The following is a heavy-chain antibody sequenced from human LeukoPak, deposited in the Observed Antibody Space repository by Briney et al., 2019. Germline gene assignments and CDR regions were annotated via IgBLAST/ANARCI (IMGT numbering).Heavy chain of an antibody. V-gene: IGHV3-7*01. J-gene: IGHJ6*02. CDR3: ARARRLRYFDWLSYGMDV. Sequence: GGSLRLSCAASGFTFSSYWMSWVRQAPGKGLEWVANIKQDGSEKYYVDSVKGRFTISRDNAKNSLYRQMNSLRAEDTAVYYCARARRLRYFDWLSYGMDVWGQGTTVTVSS. D-gene: IGHD3-9*01. CDR2: IKQDGSEK. CDR1: GFTFSSYW.